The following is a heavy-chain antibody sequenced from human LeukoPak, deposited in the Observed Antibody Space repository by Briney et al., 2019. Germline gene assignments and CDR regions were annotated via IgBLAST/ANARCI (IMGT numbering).Heavy chain of an antibody. Sequence: PGRSLRLSCAASGFTFDDYAMHWVRQAPGKGLEWVSGISWNSGSIGYADSVKGRFTISRDNAKNSLYLQMNSLRAEDAAVYYCAKAPSSKYSSGWFDYWGQGTLVTVSS. CDR3: AKAPSSKYSSGWFDY. V-gene: IGHV3-9*01. CDR2: ISWNSGSI. J-gene: IGHJ4*02. D-gene: IGHD6-19*01. CDR1: GFTFDDYA.